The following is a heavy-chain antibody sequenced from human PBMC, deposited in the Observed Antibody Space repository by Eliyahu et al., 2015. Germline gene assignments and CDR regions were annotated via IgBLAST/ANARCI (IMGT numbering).Heavy chain of an antibody. D-gene: IGHD6-13*01. CDR2: IKGDGSKK. J-gene: IGHJ4*02. V-gene: IGHV3-7*01. CDR1: GFTFSSYW. Sequence: EVQLVESGGGLVQPGGSLRLSCAASGFTFSSYWMSWVRQAPGKGLEWVANIKGDGSKKYYVDSIKGRFTISRDNTKNSLYLQMNSLTAEDTPAYYCVRDAAAAPDYWGQGTLVTVSS. CDR3: VRDAAAAPDY.